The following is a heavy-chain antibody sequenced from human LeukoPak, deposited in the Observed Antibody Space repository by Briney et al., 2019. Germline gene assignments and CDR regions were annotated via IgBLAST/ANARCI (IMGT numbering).Heavy chain of an antibody. CDR1: GYTLTELS. CDR3: ATDVRTYCSSTSCAATDFDY. J-gene: IGHJ4*02. CDR2: FDPEDGET. V-gene: IGHV1-24*01. Sequence: ASVKVSCKVSGYTLTELSMHWVRQAPGKGLEWMGGFDPEDGETIYAQKFQGRVTMTEDTSTDTAYMELSSLRSEDTAVYYCATDVRTYCSSTSCAATDFDYWGQGTLVTVSS. D-gene: IGHD2-2*01.